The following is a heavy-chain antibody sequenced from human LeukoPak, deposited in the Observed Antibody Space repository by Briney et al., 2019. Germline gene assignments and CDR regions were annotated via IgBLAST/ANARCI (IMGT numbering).Heavy chain of an antibody. CDR3: ARSTIAAAGFFDY. J-gene: IGHJ4*02. Sequence: SETLSLTCAVSGGSISSYYWSWIRQPPGKGLEWIGYIYYSGSTNYNPSLKSRVTISVDTSKNQFSLKLSSVTAADTAVYYCARSTIAAAGFFDYWGQGTLVTVSS. CDR2: IYYSGST. V-gene: IGHV4-59*08. CDR1: GGSISSYY. D-gene: IGHD6-13*01.